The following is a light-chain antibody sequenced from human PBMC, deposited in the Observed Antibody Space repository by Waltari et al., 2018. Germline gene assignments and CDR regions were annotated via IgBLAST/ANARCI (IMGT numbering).Light chain of an antibody. V-gene: IGKV3-15*01. Sequence: IVMTQSPATLSVSPGERATLSCRASQSVTISLAWYQQKPGQAPRLRIHDASNRATGVPARFSGSGSGTEFTLTISSLQSEDFAVYYCLQYKTWPSSGQGTKLEIE. CDR2: DAS. J-gene: IGKJ2*03. CDR1: QSVTIS. CDR3: LQYKTWPS.